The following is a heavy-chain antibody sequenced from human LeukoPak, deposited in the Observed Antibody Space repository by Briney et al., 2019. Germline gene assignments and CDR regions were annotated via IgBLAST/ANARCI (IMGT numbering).Heavy chain of an antibody. V-gene: IGHV4-34*01. J-gene: IGHJ6*02. CDR2: INHSGST. Sequence: SETLSLTCAVYGGSFSGYYRSWIRQPPGKGLEWIGEINHSGSTNYNPSLKSRVTISVDTSKNQFSLKLSSVTAADTAVYYCAGPMVRGVNYYYYGMDVWGQGTTVTVSS. CDR1: GGSFSGYY. D-gene: IGHD3-10*01. CDR3: AGPMVRGVNYYYYGMDV.